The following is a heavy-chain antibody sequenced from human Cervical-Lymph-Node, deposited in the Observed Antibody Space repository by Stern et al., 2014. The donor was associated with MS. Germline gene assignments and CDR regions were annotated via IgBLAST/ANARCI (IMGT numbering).Heavy chain of an antibody. V-gene: IGHV1-46*01. CDR1: GYTFTAYY. CDR2: INPTGGST. CDR3: ARAGSGNSNYFDY. D-gene: IGHD3-22*01. Sequence: QEQLVQSGAEVKKPGASVKISCKASGYTFTAYYLYWVRQASGQGLEWMGIINPTGGSTTYAQTFQGRVTMTADTSTSTVYMDLSSLTSEDTAIYYCARAGSGNSNYFDYWGQGTLVTVSP. J-gene: IGHJ4*02.